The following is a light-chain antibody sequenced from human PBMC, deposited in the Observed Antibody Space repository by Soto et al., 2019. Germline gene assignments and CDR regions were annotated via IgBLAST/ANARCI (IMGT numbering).Light chain of an antibody. Sequence: QPVLTQPSSASGTPGQRVTISCSGSSSNIGGNSVSWYQQLPGTAPKLLIYDDDKRPSGIPDRFSGSKSGTSATLGITGFQTGDEADYYCGSWDSSLSAYVFGTGTKLTVL. CDR1: SSNIGGNS. J-gene: IGLJ1*01. V-gene: IGLV1-51*01. CDR3: GSWDSSLSAYV. CDR2: DDD.